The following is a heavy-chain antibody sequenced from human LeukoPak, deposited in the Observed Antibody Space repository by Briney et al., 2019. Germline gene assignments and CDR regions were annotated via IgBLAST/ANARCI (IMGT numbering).Heavy chain of an antibody. D-gene: IGHD6-19*01. J-gene: IGHJ4*02. CDR3: ARQTSGFSY. Sequence: GESLKISCRVSGYSFTSYWIGWVRQMPGKGLEWMGIIYPGDSVTRYSPSFRGQVTISADKSITTAYLQWSSLKASDTAMYYCARQTSGFSYWGQGTLVTVSS. V-gene: IGHV5-51*01. CDR1: GYSFTSYW. CDR2: IYPGDSVT.